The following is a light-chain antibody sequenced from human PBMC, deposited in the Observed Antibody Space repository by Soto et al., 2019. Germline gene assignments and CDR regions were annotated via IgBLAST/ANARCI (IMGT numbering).Light chain of an antibody. CDR2: GAS. V-gene: IGKV3-15*01. Sequence: ETVLTQSPATLSLSPGERATLSCRASQSVSDYLAWYQQRPGQAPRLLIFGASTRATGFPARFSGSGSGTEFTLTISSLQSEDFAVYYCQQYKDWPHTFGQGTKVDIK. CDR3: QQYKDWPHT. J-gene: IGKJ1*01. CDR1: QSVSDY.